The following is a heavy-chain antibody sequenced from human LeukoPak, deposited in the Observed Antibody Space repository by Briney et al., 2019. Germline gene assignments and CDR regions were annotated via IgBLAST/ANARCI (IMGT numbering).Heavy chain of an antibody. V-gene: IGHV4-59*01. CDR3: ARDAANYDILTGYSPHAFDI. J-gene: IGHJ3*02. CDR1: GGSISSYY. Sequence: SEALSLTCTVSGGSISSYYWSWIRQPPGKGLEWIGYIYYSGSTNYNPSLKSRVTISVDTSKNQFSLKLSSVTAADTAVYYCARDAANYDILTGYSPHAFDIWGQGTMVTVSS. CDR2: IYYSGST. D-gene: IGHD3-9*01.